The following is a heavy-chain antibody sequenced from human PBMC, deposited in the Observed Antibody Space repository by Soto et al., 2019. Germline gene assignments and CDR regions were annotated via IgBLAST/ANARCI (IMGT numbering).Heavy chain of an antibody. D-gene: IGHD6-13*01. Sequence: ASVKVSCKASGYTFTDYYMHWLRQPPGQGLEWMGWLNCNSGGTSYAQRFQGHVSMTRDTSITTAYMELNRLKSDDTAVYFCARGYSSTQHNYDYWGPGTLVTVSS. J-gene: IGHJ4*02. CDR3: ARGYSSTQHNYDY. V-gene: IGHV1-2*02. CDR1: GYTFTDYY. CDR2: LNCNSGGT.